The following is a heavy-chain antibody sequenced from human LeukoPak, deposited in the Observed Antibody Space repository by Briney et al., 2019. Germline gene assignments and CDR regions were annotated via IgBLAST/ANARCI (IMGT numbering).Heavy chain of an antibody. J-gene: IGHJ4*02. D-gene: IGHD6-19*01. CDR3: ARDWDSSGWGCSDY. CDR1: GFTFSSYG. CDR2: IWYDGSNK. V-gene: IGHV3-33*01. Sequence: GGSLRLSCAASGFTFSSYGMHWVRQAPGKGLEWVAVIWYDGSNKYYADSVKGRFTISRDNSKNTLYLQMNSLRAEDTAVYYCARDWDSSGWGCSDYWGQGTLVTVSS.